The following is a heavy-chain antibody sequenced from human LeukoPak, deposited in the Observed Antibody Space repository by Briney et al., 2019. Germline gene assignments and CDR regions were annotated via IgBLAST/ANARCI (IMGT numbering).Heavy chain of an antibody. V-gene: IGHV3-23*01. D-gene: IGHD6-13*01. CDR3: AKDSTAAGTGDAFDI. CDR1: GFTFSSYA. J-gene: IGHJ3*02. CDR2: ISGSGGST. Sequence: GGSLRLSCAASGFTFSSYAMSWVRQAPGKGLEWVSAISGSGGSTYYADSVKGRFTISRDNSKNTLYLQMSGLRAEDTAVYYCAKDSTAAGTGDAFDIWGQGTMVTVSS.